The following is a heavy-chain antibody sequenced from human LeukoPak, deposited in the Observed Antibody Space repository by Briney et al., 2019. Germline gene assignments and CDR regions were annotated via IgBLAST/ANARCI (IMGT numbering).Heavy chain of an antibody. Sequence: PRASVKVSCKASGGTFSSYAISWVRQAPGQGLEWMGGINPNSGDTEYLQRLLGRVTMTRDTSISTAYMELSGLTSDDTALYYCAVTGSYYGRWGQGTLVTVSS. CDR2: INPNSGDT. D-gene: IGHD3-10*01. CDR1: GGTFSSYA. V-gene: IGHV1-2*02. CDR3: AVTGSYYGR. J-gene: IGHJ4*02.